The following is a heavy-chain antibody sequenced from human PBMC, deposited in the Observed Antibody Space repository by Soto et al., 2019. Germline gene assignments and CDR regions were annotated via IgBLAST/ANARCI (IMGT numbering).Heavy chain of an antibody. D-gene: IGHD4-17*01. CDR3: ARVNYGDYYYGMDV. Sequence: SETLSLTCTVSGGSINYSYWTWIRQPPGRGLEWIGYISYTGSANYNASLKSRLTISVDTSKNQFSLKLSSVTAADTALYYCARVNYGDYYYGMDVWGQGTTVTVS. V-gene: IGHV4-59*01. CDR2: ISYTGSA. J-gene: IGHJ6*02. CDR1: GGSINYSY.